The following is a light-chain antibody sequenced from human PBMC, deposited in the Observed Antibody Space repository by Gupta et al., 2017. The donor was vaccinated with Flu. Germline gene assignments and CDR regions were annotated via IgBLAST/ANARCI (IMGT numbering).Light chain of an antibody. V-gene: IGKV4-1*01. CDR1: QSVLYSSNNKNY. Sequence: IVMTQSPDSLAGSTGAKATINCKSSQSVLYSSNNKNYLAWYQQKPVQPPKLLIYWASTRESGVPDRFSGSGSGTDFTLTISSLQAEDVAVYYCQQYYSTPWTFGQWTKVEIK. CDR3: QQYYSTPWT. J-gene: IGKJ1*01. CDR2: WAS.